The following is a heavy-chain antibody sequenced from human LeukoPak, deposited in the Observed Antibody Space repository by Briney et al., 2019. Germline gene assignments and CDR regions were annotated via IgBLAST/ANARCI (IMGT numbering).Heavy chain of an antibody. J-gene: IGHJ5*02. CDR2: IYYSGST. CDR3: ARLSDYDILTGFVSWFDP. D-gene: IGHD3-9*01. V-gene: IGHV4-59*08. Sequence: SGTLSLTCTVSGGSISSYYWSWIRQPPGKGLEWIGYIYYSGSTNYNPSLKSRVTISVDTSKNQFSLKLSSVTAADTAVYYCARLSDYDILTGFVSWFDPWGQGTLVTVSS. CDR1: GGSISSYY.